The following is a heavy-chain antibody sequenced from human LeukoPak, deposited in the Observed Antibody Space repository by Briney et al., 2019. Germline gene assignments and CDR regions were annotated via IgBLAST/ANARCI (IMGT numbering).Heavy chain of an antibody. Sequence: SETLSLTCTVSGGSISSYYWSWIRQPPGKGLEWIGYIYYSGSTNYNPSLKSRVTISVDTSKNRFSLKLSSVTAADTAVYYCARVLRPYSGSFLFDYWGQGTLVTVSS. CDR1: GGSISSYY. D-gene: IGHD1-26*01. CDR2: IYYSGST. V-gene: IGHV4-59*01. CDR3: ARVLRPYSGSFLFDY. J-gene: IGHJ4*02.